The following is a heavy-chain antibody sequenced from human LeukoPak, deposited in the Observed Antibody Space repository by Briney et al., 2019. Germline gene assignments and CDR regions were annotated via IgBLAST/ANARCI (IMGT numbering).Heavy chain of an antibody. CDR2: IYYSGST. CDR3: ARVSTTVTTSWFDP. Sequence: KPSETLSLTCTVSGGSISSGDYYWSWIRQPPGKGLEWIGYIYYSGSTYYNPSLKSRVTVSVDTSKNQFSLTLSSVTAADTAVFYCARVSTTVTTSWFDPWGQGTLVTVSS. CDR1: GGSISSGDYY. V-gene: IGHV4-30-4*01. J-gene: IGHJ5*02. D-gene: IGHD4-17*01.